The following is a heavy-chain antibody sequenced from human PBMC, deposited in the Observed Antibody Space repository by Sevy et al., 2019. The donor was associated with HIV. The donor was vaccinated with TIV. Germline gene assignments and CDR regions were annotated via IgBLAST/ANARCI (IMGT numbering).Heavy chain of an antibody. J-gene: IGHJ4*02. CDR1: GFTFAKYS. Sequence: GSLRLSCAASGFTFAKYSMSWVRQAPGKGLEWVSTFSFGCGRINYADSVKGRFTISRDDSKNTLFLQMNSRRAEDTATYFCAREGCTQPHDYWGQGTLVTVSS. CDR3: AREGCTQPHDY. CDR2: FSFGCGRI. D-gene: IGHD2-8*01. V-gene: IGHV3-23*01.